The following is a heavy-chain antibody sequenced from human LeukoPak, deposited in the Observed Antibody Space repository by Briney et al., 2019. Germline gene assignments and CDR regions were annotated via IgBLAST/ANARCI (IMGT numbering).Heavy chain of an antibody. CDR2: INHSGST. V-gene: IGHV4-34*01. CDR3: AAVEMATIVFSDAFDI. J-gene: IGHJ3*02. CDR1: GGSFSGYY. Sequence: SETLSLTCAVYGGSFSGYYWSWIRQPPGKGLEWIGEINHSGSTNYNPSLKSRVTISVDTSKNQFSLKLSSVTAADTAVYYCAAVEMATIVFSDAFDIWGQGTMVTVSS. D-gene: IGHD5-24*01.